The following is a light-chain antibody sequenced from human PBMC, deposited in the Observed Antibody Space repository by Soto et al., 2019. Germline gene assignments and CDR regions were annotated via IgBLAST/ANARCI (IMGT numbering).Light chain of an antibody. J-gene: IGLJ1*01. V-gene: IGLV2-23*01. CDR1: SSDFGTYNV. CDR2: EXS. CDR3: CSFTSSNTHV. Sequence: QSVLAQPASVSGSPGQSITISCTGASSDFGTYNVVSWYQHHPGKVPKLIIXEXSKRPSGVSDRFSGSKSGNTASLTISGLQAEDEADYYCCSFTSSNTHVFGAGTKVTVL.